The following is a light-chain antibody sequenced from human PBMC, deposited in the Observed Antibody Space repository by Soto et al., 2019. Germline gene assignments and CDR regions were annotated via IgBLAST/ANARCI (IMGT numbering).Light chain of an antibody. CDR2: EAS. J-gene: IGKJ4*01. Sequence: ELVMTQSPTTLSGSPGERATLSCRASQSVNSNLAWYQQKSGQAPRLLMFEASTRATGVPARFSGSGSGTEFTLTISSLQSDDLAVYYCQQYNTWPRTFGGGTKVDIK. CDR1: QSVNSN. V-gene: IGKV3-15*01. CDR3: QQYNTWPRT.